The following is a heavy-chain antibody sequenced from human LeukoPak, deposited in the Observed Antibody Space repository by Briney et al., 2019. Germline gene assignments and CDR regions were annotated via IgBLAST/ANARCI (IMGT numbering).Heavy chain of an antibody. J-gene: IGHJ4*02. V-gene: IGHV3-53*01. CDR2: LYSDGRT. CDR3: ARGGGYYPIDY. CDR1: GFTVNSNY. D-gene: IGHD2-15*01. Sequence: GGSLRLSCAASGFTVNSNYMNWVRQAPGKGLEWVSVLYSDGRTYYADSVKGRFTISRDTSKNTLYPQVNSLRAEDTAVYYCARGGGYYPIDYWGQGTLVTVSS.